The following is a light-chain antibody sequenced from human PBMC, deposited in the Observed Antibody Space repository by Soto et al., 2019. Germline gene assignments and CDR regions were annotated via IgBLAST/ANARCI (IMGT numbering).Light chain of an antibody. Sequence: DIQMTQSPPSLSASVGDRVTITCRASQSIRTYLNWYQQKQGKAPKLLIYAISTLHSGVPSRFSGSGSGAEFTLTITSLQPEDFATYYCHQTSNIPFTFGGGTKVEN. CDR2: AIS. V-gene: IGKV1-39*01. J-gene: IGKJ4*01. CDR3: HQTSNIPFT. CDR1: QSIRTY.